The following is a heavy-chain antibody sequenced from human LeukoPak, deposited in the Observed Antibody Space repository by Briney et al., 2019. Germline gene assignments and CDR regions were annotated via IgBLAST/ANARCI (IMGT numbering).Heavy chain of an antibody. J-gene: IGHJ4*02. CDR1: GGSISSSNW. CDR2: IKGDGSAK. CDR3: ARLSYDSGTHYTCYEY. D-gene: IGHD3-10*01. V-gene: IGHV3-7*01. Sequence: PSETLSLTCAVSGGSISSSNWWSWVRQAPGKGLEWVANIKGDGSAKYYVDSVKGRFTISRDNAKNSVYLQMNSLRADDTAVYYCARLSYDSGTHYTCYEYWGQGTLVTVSS.